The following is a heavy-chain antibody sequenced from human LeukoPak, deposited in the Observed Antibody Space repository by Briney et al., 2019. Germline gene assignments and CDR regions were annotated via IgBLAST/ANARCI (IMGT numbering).Heavy chain of an antibody. V-gene: IGHV1-2*06. CDR3: AREGSSGSPYYFDY. CDR2: INPNSGGT. Sequence: ASVKVSCKASGYTFTGYYMHWVRQAPGQGLEWMGRINPNSGGTNYAQKFQGRVTMTRDTSISTAYMELSRLRSDDTAVYYCAREGSSGSPYYFDYWGQGTLVTVSS. CDR1: GYTFTGYY. J-gene: IGHJ4*02. D-gene: IGHD6-19*01.